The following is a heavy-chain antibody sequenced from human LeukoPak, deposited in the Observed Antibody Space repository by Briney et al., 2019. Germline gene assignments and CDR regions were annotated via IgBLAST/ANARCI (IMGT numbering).Heavy chain of an antibody. J-gene: IGHJ4*02. CDR1: GFTFSSYG. D-gene: IGHD6-13*01. CDR2: IRYDGSKK. V-gene: IGHV3-30*02. CDR3: AKDIASSKGDYLDY. Sequence: GGSLRLSCAASGFTFSSYGMHWVRQAPGKGLEWVAFIRYDGSKKYYADSVKGRFTISRDNSKNTLYLQMNSLRAEDTAVYYCAKDIASSKGDYLDYWGQGTLVTVSS.